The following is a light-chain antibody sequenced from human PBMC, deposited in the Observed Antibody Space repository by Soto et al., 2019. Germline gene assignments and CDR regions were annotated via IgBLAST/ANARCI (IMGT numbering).Light chain of an antibody. J-gene: IGKJ2*01. Sequence: EIVLTQSPGTLSLSPGQRATLSCRASQSVSSSSLAWYQQRPGQAPRLLIYGASRRATGIPDRFSGSGSGTDFTLTISRLEPEDFAVYYCQLYGASPKYTFGQATKLEIK. CDR2: GAS. V-gene: IGKV3-20*01. CDR1: QSVSSSS. CDR3: QLYGASPKYT.